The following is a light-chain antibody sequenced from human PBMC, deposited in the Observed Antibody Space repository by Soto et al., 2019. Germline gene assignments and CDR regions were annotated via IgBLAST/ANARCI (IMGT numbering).Light chain of an antibody. Sequence: EIVLTQSPGTLSLSPGERGTLSCRASQSVSKNYLAWYQQKPGQAPRLLIYGASSRATAITDRFSGSGSGTDFTLTISRLEPEDFAVYACQHYASSPLTFGGGTKVEIK. CDR1: QSVSKNY. V-gene: IGKV3-20*01. CDR3: QHYASSPLT. J-gene: IGKJ4*01. CDR2: GAS.